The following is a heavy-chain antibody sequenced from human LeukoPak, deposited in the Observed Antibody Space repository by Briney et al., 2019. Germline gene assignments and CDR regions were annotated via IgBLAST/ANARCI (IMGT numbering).Heavy chain of an antibody. CDR3: AKDPTGYYYDSSGYYPNDY. CDR1: GFTFSSYG. D-gene: IGHD3-22*01. J-gene: IGHJ4*02. V-gene: IGHV3-30*02. Sequence: GGSLRLSCAASGFTFSSYGMHWVRQAPGKGLEWVAFIRYDGSNKYYADSVKGRFTIPRDNSKNTLYLQMNSLRAEDTAVYYCAKDPTGYYYDSSGYYPNDYWGQGTLVTVSS. CDR2: IRYDGSNK.